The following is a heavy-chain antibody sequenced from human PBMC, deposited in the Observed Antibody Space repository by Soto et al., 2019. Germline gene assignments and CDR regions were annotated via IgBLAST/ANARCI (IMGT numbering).Heavy chain of an antibody. CDR3: ASEDSSHWFDS. CDR1: GDSIKTETW. D-gene: IGHD6-13*01. V-gene: IGHV4-4*02. J-gene: IGHJ5*01. Sequence: QVHLQESGPGLVKPSETLSLTCAVSGDSIKTETWWSWLRQLPGTGLEWIGEIKHTGDANANPALRSRFSRSVDRTSKQFCLNLRSVSSADMVVYFCASEDSSHWFDSWGEGTLVSVSS. CDR2: IKHTGDA.